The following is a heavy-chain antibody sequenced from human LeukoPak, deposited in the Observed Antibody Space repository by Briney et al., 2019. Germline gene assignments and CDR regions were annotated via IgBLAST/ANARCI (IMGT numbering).Heavy chain of an antibody. Sequence: GGSLRLSCAASGFTFSGSAMHWVRQASGKGLEWVGRIRSKANSYATAYAASVKGRFTISRDDSKNTAYLQMNSLKTEDTAVYYCTAAMATGDYWGQGTLVTVSS. CDR1: GFTFSGSA. CDR2: IRSKANSYAT. V-gene: IGHV3-73*01. CDR3: TAAMATGDY. J-gene: IGHJ4*02. D-gene: IGHD5-18*01.